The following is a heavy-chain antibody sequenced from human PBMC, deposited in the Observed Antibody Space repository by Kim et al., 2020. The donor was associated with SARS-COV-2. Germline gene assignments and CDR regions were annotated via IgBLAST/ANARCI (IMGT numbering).Heavy chain of an antibody. CDR3: AIHHRMVRGVGDAFDI. V-gene: IGHV4-39*01. Sequence: SETLSLTCTVSGGSISSSSYYWGWIRQPPGKGLEWIGSIYYSGSTYYNPSLKSRVTISVDTSKNQFSLKLSSVTAADTAVYYCAIHHRMVRGVGDAFDIWGQGTMVTVSS. CDR2: IYYSGST. J-gene: IGHJ3*02. D-gene: IGHD3-10*01. CDR1: GGSISSSSYY.